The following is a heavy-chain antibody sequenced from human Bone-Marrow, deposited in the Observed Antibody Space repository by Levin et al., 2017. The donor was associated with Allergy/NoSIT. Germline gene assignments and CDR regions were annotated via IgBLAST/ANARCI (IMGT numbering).Heavy chain of an antibody. Sequence: SCAASGFTFSDYYMTWIRQAPGKGLEWISYISGTDSTIYYADSVKGRFTISRDNAKKSLYLQMNSLRVDDTAMYYCARGGTYYDFWGGESWGQGTLVTVSS. CDR1: GFTFSDYY. V-gene: IGHV3-11*01. D-gene: IGHD3-3*01. J-gene: IGHJ5*02. CDR3: ARGGTYYDFWGGES. CDR2: ISGTDSTI.